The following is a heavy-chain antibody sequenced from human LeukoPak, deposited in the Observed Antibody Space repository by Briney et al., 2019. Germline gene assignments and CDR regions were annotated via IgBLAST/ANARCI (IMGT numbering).Heavy chain of an antibody. CDR2: IYHSGST. J-gene: IGHJ4*02. V-gene: IGHV4-38-2*02. D-gene: IGHD1-26*01. CDR1: GYSISSGYY. Sequence: SETLSLTCTVSGYSISSGYYWGWIRQPPGKGLEWIGSIYHSGSTYYNPSLKSRVTISVDTSKNQFSLKLSSVTAADTAVYYCARAQYSGSYPIDYWGQGTLVTVSS. CDR3: ARAQYSGSYPIDY.